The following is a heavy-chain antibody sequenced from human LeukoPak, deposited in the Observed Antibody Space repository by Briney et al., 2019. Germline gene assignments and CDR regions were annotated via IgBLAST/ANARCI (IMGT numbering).Heavy chain of an antibody. CDR1: GYTFTGYY. J-gene: IGHJ6*02. D-gene: IGHD6-13*01. V-gene: IGHV1-2*02. CDR2: INPNSGGT. CDR3: ARDSYSSTAYYYYGMDV. Sequence: ASVKVSCKASGYTFTGYYMHWVRQAPGQGLEWMGWINPNSGGTNYAQKFQGRVTMTRDTSISTAYMELSRLRSDDTAVYYCARDSYSSTAYYYYGMDVWGQGTTVTVPS.